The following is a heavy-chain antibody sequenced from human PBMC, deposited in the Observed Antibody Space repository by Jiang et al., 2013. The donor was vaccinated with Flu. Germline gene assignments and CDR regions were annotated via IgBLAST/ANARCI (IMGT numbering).Heavy chain of an antibody. V-gene: IGHV5-51*01. D-gene: IGHD6-19*01. J-gene: IGHJ4*02. CDR2: IYPGDSDT. CDR3: ARQWLVTKESDY. Sequence: IGWVRQMPGKGLEWMGIIYPGDSDTRYSPSFQGQVTISADKSISTAFLQWSSLKASDTAMYYCARQWLVTKESDYWGQGTLVTVSS.